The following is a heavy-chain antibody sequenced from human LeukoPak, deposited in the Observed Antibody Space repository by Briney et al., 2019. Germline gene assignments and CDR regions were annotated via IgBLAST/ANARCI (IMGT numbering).Heavy chain of an antibody. CDR2: INPSTGTK. CDR1: GFTFSAYT. CDR3: ARDQAYAFDI. V-gene: IGHV3-48*02. J-gene: IGHJ3*02. Sequence: GGSLRLSCAASGFTFSAYTMNWVRQAPGKGPEWVSYINPSTGTKSYADSVKGRFTISSDNAQNSLYLQMNSLRDEDTAVYYCARDQAYAFDIWGQGTMATVSS.